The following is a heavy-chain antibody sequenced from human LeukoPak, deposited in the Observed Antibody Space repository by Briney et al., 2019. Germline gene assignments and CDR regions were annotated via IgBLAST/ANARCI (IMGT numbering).Heavy chain of an antibody. CDR2: ISAYNGNT. V-gene: IGHV1-18*01. CDR1: GYTFTSYG. CDR3: ARVLPSNWGPQYYFDY. D-gene: IGHD7-27*01. Sequence: GASVKVSCKASGYTFTSYGISWVRQAPGQGLEWMGWISAYNGNTNYAQKLQGRVTMTTDTSTSTAYMELRSLRSDDTAVYYCARVLPSNWGPQYYFDYWGQGTLVTVSS. J-gene: IGHJ4*02.